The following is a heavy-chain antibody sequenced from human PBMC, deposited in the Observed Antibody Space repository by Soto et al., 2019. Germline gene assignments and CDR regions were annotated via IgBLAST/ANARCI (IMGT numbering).Heavy chain of an antibody. CDR1: GFTFSSYA. CDR3: AKDLTRTYYDFWFGPPKFDY. Sequence: EVQLLESGGGLVQPGGSLRLSCAASGFTFSSYAMSWVRQAPGKGLEWVSAISGSGGSTYYADSVKGRFTISRDNSKNTLYLQMNSLRAEDTAVYYCAKDLTRTYYDFWFGPPKFDYWGQGTLVTVSS. CDR2: ISGSGGST. V-gene: IGHV3-23*01. J-gene: IGHJ4*02. D-gene: IGHD3-3*01.